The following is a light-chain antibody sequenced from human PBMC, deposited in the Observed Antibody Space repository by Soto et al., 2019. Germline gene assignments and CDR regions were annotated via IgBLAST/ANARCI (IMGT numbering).Light chain of an antibody. CDR2: LGS. Sequence: DIVMTQSPLSLPVTPGEPASISCRASQRRLHSNGYNYLDWYLQKPGQSPQLLIYLGSNRASGVPDRFRGSGSGTDFTLKISRVEAEDVGVYYCMHALQTPAFGQGTKVAI. CDR3: MHALQTPA. CDR1: QRRLHSNGYNY. J-gene: IGKJ1*01. V-gene: IGKV2-28*01.